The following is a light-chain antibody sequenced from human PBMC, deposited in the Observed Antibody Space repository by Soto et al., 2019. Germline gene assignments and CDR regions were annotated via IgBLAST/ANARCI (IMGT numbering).Light chain of an antibody. CDR1: SSNIGSNT. CDR3: AAWDDSLNVVV. Sequence: QSVLTQPPSASGTPGQRVTISCSGSSSNIGSNTVKWYQQLPGTAPKLLIYSNNQRPSGVPDRFSGSKSVTSASLAISGLQSEDEAEYYCAAWDDSLNVVVFGGGTKLTVL. J-gene: IGLJ2*01. V-gene: IGLV1-44*01. CDR2: SNN.